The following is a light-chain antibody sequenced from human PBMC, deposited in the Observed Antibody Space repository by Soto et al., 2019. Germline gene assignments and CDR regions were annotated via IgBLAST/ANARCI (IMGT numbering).Light chain of an antibody. Sequence: QSALTQPASVSGYIGQSITIFYTGTSSDVGGYNYVSWYQSHPGEAPKLIIYDVSNRPSGVSDRFSGSKSGNTASLTISGLQAEDEADYYCSSYTSSISYVFGTGTKVTVL. J-gene: IGLJ1*01. CDR2: DVS. V-gene: IGLV2-14*03. CDR3: SSYTSSISYV. CDR1: SSDVGGYNY.